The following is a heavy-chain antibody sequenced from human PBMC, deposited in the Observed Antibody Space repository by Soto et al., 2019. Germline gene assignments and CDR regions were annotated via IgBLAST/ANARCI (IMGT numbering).Heavy chain of an antibody. J-gene: IGHJ4*02. Sequence: LSLTCTVSGGSISSGDYYWSWIRQPPGKGLEWIGYIYYSGSTYYNPSLKSRVTISVDTSKNQFSLKLSSVTAADTAVYYCARDRNGGNFDYWGQGTMVTVYS. CDR2: IYYSGST. CDR3: ARDRNGGNFDY. V-gene: IGHV4-30-4*01. D-gene: IGHD2-15*01. CDR1: GGSISSGDYY.